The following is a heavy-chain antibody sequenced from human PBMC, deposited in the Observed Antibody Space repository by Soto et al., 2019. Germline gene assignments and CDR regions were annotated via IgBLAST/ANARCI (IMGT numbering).Heavy chain of an antibody. D-gene: IGHD2-15*01. Sequence: EVQLVESGGGLVKPGGSLRLSCAASGFTFSSYSMNWVRQAPGKGLEWVSSISSSSSYIYYADSVEGRFTISRDNAKNSLYLQMNSLRAEDTAVYYCARRAVAATTFDYWGQGTLVTVSS. V-gene: IGHV3-21*01. J-gene: IGHJ4*02. CDR3: ARRAVAATTFDY. CDR1: GFTFSSYS. CDR2: ISSSSSYI.